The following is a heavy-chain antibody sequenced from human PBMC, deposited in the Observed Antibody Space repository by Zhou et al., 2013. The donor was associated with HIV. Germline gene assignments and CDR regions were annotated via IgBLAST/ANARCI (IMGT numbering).Heavy chain of an antibody. CDR3: ARDLNYYDSSAFEYAFDI. J-gene: IGHJ3*02. CDR1: GYTFTGYY. D-gene: IGHD3-22*01. Sequence: QVQLVQSGAEVKMPGASVKVSCKASGYTFTGYYIHWVRQAPGQGLEWMGWINPNSGGTNYAQKFQGRVTMTRDTSISTTYMELNRLRSDDTAVYYCARDLNYYDSSAFEYAFDIWGQGTMVTVSS. V-gene: IGHV1-2*02. CDR2: INPNSGGT.